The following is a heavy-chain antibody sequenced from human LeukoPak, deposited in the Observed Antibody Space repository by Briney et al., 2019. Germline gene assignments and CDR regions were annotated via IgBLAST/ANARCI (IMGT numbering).Heavy chain of an antibody. V-gene: IGHV3-7*03. CDR2: IKQDGSEK. D-gene: IGHD6-19*01. Sequence: GGSLRLSCAASGFTFSSYWMSWVRQAPGKGLEWVANIKQDGSEKYYVDSVKGRFTISRDNAKNSLYLQMNSLRAEDTALYYCAKSPAGSHYYGMDVWGQGTTVTVSS. J-gene: IGHJ6*02. CDR3: AKSPAGSHYYGMDV. CDR1: GFTFSSYW.